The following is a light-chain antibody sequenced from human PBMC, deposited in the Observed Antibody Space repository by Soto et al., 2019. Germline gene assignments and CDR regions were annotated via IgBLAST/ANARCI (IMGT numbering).Light chain of an antibody. J-gene: IGLJ1*01. Sequence: QSVLTQPPSVSGAPGQRVTISCTGSSSNIGAGYDVHWYQQLPGTAPKLLLYGNSNRPSGVPDRFSGSKSGTSASLAITGRQAEDEADYCCQFYDSSLSGYVFGTGPKVTVL. CDR2: GNS. CDR3: QFYDSSLSGYV. CDR1: SSNIGAGYD. V-gene: IGLV1-40*01.